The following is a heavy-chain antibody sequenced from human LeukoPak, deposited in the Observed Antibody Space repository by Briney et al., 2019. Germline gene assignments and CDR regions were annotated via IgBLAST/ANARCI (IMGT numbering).Heavy chain of an antibody. CDR1: GGSISSYY. CDR3: ARMGYYYYYMDV. CDR2: IYYSGST. Sequence: SEALSLTCTVSGGSISSYYWSWIRQPPGKGLEWIGYIYYSGSTNYNPSLKSRVTISVDTSKNQFSLKLSSVTAADTAVYYCARMGYYYYYMDVWGKGTTVTISS. V-gene: IGHV4-59*01. J-gene: IGHJ6*03.